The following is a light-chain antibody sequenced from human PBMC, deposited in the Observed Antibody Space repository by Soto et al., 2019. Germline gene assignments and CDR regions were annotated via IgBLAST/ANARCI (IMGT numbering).Light chain of an antibody. CDR2: GNN. V-gene: IGLV1-40*01. J-gene: IGLJ1*01. CDR1: SANIGAAYN. CDR3: SSYTSSSTPPYV. Sequence: QSVLTQPPSVSGAPGQRVTISCTGSSANIGAAYNVDWYQQLPGAAPKLLIYGNNNRPSGVPARFSGSKSGTSASLAIAGLQAEDEGDYYCSSYTSSSTPPYVFGTGTKLTVL.